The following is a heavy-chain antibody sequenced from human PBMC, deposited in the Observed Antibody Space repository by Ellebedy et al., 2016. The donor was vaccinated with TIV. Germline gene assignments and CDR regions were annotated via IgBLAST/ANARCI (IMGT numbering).Heavy chain of an antibody. CDR3: ARVWYSSSWYDYYYGMDV. CDR1: GYTFTSYG. J-gene: IGHJ6*02. D-gene: IGHD6-13*01. Sequence: ASVKVSCXASGYTFTSYGISWVRQAPGQGLEWMGWISAYNGNTNYAQKLQGRVTMTTDTSTSTAYMELRSLRSDGTAVYYCARVWYSSSWYDYYYGMDVWGQGTTVTVSS. CDR2: ISAYNGNT. V-gene: IGHV1-18*01.